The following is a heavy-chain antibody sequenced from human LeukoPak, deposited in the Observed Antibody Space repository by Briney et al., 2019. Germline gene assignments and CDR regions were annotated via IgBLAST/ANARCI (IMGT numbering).Heavy chain of an antibody. V-gene: IGHV4-39*01. J-gene: IGHJ4*02. Sequence: SETLSLTCTVSGGSLNSGSHYWGWLRQPPGTGLEWIANIYYSGSTYYNPSLKSRVTMSVDTSKNQLSLKLSSVTAADTAVYYCARASSGSGWADKWGQGTLVTVSS. CDR2: IYYSGST. D-gene: IGHD6-19*01. CDR3: ARASSGSGWADK. CDR1: GGSLNSGSHY.